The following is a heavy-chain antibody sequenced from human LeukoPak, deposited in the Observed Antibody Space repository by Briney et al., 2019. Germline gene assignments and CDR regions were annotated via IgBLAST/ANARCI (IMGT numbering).Heavy chain of an antibody. Sequence: PSESLSLTCTASGVSISSYYWSWIRQPAGKGLEWIGRISSSGSTNYNPSLKGRVTMSVDASKNQFSLKLTSVTAADTAVYYCAREGRSSTSGYWGQGTLVTVSS. CDR3: AREGRSSTSGY. CDR2: ISSSGST. V-gene: IGHV4-4*07. D-gene: IGHD2-2*01. CDR1: GVSISSYY. J-gene: IGHJ4*02.